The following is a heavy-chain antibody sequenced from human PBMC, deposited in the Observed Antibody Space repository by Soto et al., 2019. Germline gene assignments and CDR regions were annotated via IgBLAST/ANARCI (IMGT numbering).Heavy chain of an antibody. Sequence: GGSLRLSCAASGFTFSNAWMSWVRQAPGKGLEWVGRIKSKTDGGTTDYAAPVKGRFTISRDDSKNTLYLQMNSLKTEDTAVYYCTTDDGTYYYDGSGPYYYGMDVWGQGTTVTVSS. CDR3: TTDDGTYYYDGSGPYYYGMDV. J-gene: IGHJ6*02. CDR1: GFTFSNAW. CDR2: IKSKTDGGTT. D-gene: IGHD3-22*01. V-gene: IGHV3-15*01.